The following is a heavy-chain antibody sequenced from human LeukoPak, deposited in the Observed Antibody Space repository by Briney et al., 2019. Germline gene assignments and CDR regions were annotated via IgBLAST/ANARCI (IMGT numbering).Heavy chain of an antibody. J-gene: IGHJ6*03. CDR1: GFTFSSYG. CDR3: ARGSGLGLRFLEWLSKSDYYYYYMDV. V-gene: IGHV3-33*01. CDR2: IWYDGSNK. Sequence: GRSLRLSCAASGFTFSSYGMHWVRQAPGKGLEWVAVIWYDGSNKYYADSVKGRFTISRDNSKNTLYLQMNSLRAEDTAVYYCARGSGLGLRFLEWLSKSDYYYYYMDVWGKGTTATVSS. D-gene: IGHD3-3*01.